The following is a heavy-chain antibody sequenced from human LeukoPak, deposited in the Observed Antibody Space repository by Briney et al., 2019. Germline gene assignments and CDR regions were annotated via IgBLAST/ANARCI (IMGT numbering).Heavy chain of an antibody. CDR3: ARWFGEVPGDY. D-gene: IGHD3-10*01. CDR1: GYTFTAYC. CDR2: ISPNTGDT. J-gene: IGHJ4*02. V-gene: IGHV1-2*02. Sequence: GASVKVSCKASGYTFTAYCIHWVRQAPGQGLEWMGRISPNTGDTTYAQKFQGRVTMTRDTSITTAYMELSRLRFDDTAVYYCARWFGEVPGDYWGQGTLVTVSS.